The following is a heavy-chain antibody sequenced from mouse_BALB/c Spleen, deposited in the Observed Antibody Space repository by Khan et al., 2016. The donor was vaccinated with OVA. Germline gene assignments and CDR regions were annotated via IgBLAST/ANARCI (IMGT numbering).Heavy chain of an antibody. D-gene: IGHD1-1*01. Sequence: QVQLQQSGAELARPGASVKMSCKASGYTFTSNTMHWVKQRPGQGLEWIGYINPSSGYTNYNQNFKDKATLTADKSSRTAYMQLSSLTSEDSAVYYCARRTTVYTMDYWGQGTSVTVSS. CDR1: GYTFTSNT. V-gene: IGHV1-4*01. J-gene: IGHJ4*01. CDR3: ARRTTVYTMDY. CDR2: INPSSGYT.